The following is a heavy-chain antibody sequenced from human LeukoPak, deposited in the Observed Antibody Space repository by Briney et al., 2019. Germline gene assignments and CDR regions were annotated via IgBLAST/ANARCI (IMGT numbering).Heavy chain of an antibody. CDR3: ARAPGDTVD. CDR2: ISGSGGST. D-gene: IGHD2-15*01. J-gene: IGHJ4*02. Sequence: GGSLRLSCAASGFTFSSYAMSWVRQAPGKGLEWVSAISGSGGSTYYADSVKGRFTISRDNAKNSMYLQMNGLRAEDTAVYYCARAPGDTVDWGQGTLVTVSS. V-gene: IGHV3-23*01. CDR1: GFTFSSYA.